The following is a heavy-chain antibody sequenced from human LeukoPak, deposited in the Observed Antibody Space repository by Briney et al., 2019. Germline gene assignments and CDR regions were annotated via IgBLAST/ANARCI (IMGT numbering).Heavy chain of an antibody. V-gene: IGHV1-18*01. CDR2: ISAYNGNT. D-gene: IGHD3-22*01. CDR1: GYTFTRYG. CDR3: ARDCRHSSGRPDY. Sequence: SVKGSCKGSGYTFTRYGISWVRQAPGEGLEWMGWISAYNGNTNYAHKLQGRVTITTDTSTSTAYMELRSLRSDDAAVYYCARDCRHSSGRPDYWGQGTLVTVSS. J-gene: IGHJ4*02.